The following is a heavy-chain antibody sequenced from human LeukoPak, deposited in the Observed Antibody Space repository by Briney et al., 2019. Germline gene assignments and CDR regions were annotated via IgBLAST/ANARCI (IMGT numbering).Heavy chain of an antibody. CDR1: GFTFSSYG. J-gene: IGHJ5*02. CDR3: AKEEAGDP. CDR2: ISYDGSNK. V-gene: IGHV3-30*18. Sequence: GASLRLSCAASGFTFSSYGMHWVRQAPGKGLEWVAVISYDGSNKYYADSVKGRFTISRDNSKNTLYLQMNSLRAEDTAVYYCAKEEAGDPWGQGTLVTVSS.